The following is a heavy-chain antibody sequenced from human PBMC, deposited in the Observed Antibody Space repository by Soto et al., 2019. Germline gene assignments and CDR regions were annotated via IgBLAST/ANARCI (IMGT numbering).Heavy chain of an antibody. CDR1: GYTFTGYT. CDR2: INSSSSDS. V-gene: IGHV1-2*02. CDR3: ATEMATIKGFFDK. D-gene: IGHD2-8*01. Sequence: QAHLVQSGAEVKKPGASVKVSCKASGYTFTGYTFHWERQAPGQGLEWMAWINSSSSDSSFAPKIQGRVTVTMDAPSSTAYMELTRLRSDDTAVYYCATEMATIKGFFDKWGQGTPVAVSS. J-gene: IGHJ4*02.